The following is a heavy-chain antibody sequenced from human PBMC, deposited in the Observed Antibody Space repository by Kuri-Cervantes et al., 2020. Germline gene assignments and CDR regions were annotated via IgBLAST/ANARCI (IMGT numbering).Heavy chain of an antibody. Sequence: SLKISCAASGFTFDDYAMHWVRQAPGKGLEWVSGISWNSGSIGYADSVKGRFTISRDNSKNTLYLQMNSLRAEDTAVYYCARGGKYQLLYVPYYYYYGMDVWGQGTTVTVSS. D-gene: IGHD2-2*02. J-gene: IGHJ6*02. CDR1: GFTFDDYA. CDR2: ISWNSGSI. V-gene: IGHV3-9*01. CDR3: ARGGKYQLLYVPYYYYYGMDV.